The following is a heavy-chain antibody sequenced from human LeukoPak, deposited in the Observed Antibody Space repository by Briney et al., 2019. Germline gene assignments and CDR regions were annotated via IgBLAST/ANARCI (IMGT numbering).Heavy chain of an antibody. CDR3: AKELGMIVVEGPIDY. D-gene: IGHD3-22*01. Sequence: GGSLRRSCAASGFTFSSYAMSWVRQAPGKGLEWVSAISGSGGSTYYADSVKGRFTIARDNSKNTLYLQMNSLRAEDTAVYYCAKELGMIVVEGPIDYWGQGTLVTVSS. CDR1: GFTFSSYA. J-gene: IGHJ4*02. V-gene: IGHV3-23*01. CDR2: ISGSGGST.